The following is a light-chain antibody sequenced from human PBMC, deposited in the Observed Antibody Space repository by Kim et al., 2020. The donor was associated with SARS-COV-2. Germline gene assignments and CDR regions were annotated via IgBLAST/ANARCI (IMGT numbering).Light chain of an antibody. V-gene: IGKV1-NL1*01. CDR3: QQYCSVPLT. J-gene: IGKJ4*01. Sequence: DIQMTQSPSSLSASVGDRVTITCRASQGISNSLVWYQQKSGKAPNLLAYTTSTLHSGVPSRFSGSGSGTDYTLTISSLQPEDFATYYYQQYCSVPLTFGGGTKVDIK. CDR1: QGISNS. CDR2: TTS.